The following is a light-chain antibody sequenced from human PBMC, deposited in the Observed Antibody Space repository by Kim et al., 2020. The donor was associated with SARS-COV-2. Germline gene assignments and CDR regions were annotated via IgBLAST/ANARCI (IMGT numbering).Light chain of an antibody. V-gene: IGKV3-15*01. J-gene: IGKJ5*01. CDR3: QQYNDWPPVT. Sequence: LPRERATVSCRPSQSVKTNLAWYQHKPGQAPSPLMSGASTRATGVPARFSGSGSGTEFTLTISSLQSEDIAVYYCQQYNDWPPVTFGQGTRLEIK. CDR1: QSVKTN. CDR2: GAS.